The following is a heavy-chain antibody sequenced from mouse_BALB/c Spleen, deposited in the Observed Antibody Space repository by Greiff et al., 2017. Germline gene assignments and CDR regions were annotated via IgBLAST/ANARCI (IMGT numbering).Heavy chain of an antibody. CDR1: GFNIKDYY. J-gene: IGHJ4*01. V-gene: IGHV14-4*02. CDR3: PIHYYGYNYAMDY. CDR2: IDPENGDT. D-gene: IGHD1-2*01. Sequence: EVQLVESGAELVRSGASVKLSCTASGFNIKDYYMHWVKQRPEQGLEWIGWIDPENGDTEYAPKFQGKATMTADTSSNTAYLQLSSLTSEDTAVYYCPIHYYGYNYAMDYWGQGTSVTVSS.